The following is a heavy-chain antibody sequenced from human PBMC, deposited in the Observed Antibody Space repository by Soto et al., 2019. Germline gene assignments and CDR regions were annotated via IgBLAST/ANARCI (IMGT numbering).Heavy chain of an antibody. Sequence: GGSLRLSFETSGLTFSDVWMTWVRQAPGKGLEWVGRIKSKPEDGTIDYAAPVKGRFTISRDDSKKTLYLQMKSLKPDDTGVYYCTTSNLGVDYWGPGTQVTVSS. J-gene: IGHJ4*02. CDR1: GLTFSDVW. D-gene: IGHD1-1*01. CDR2: IKSKPEDGTI. V-gene: IGHV3-15*01. CDR3: TTSNLGVDY.